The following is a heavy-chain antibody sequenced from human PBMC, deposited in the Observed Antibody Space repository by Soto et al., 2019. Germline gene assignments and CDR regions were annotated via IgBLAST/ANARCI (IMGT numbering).Heavy chain of an antibody. V-gene: IGHV3-30*03. CDR1: GFTSSSYV. CDR3: ARGDPYYGMDV. J-gene: IGHJ6*02. CDR2: LSYDGSNK. Sequence: QVQLVESGGGVVQPGRSLRLSCEASGFTSSSYVMHWVRQAPGKGQEWVAVLSYDGSNKHYADSVKGRFTISRDNSKNTLHLEMNSLGGEDTAVYSCARGDPYYGMDVWGQGTTVTVYS.